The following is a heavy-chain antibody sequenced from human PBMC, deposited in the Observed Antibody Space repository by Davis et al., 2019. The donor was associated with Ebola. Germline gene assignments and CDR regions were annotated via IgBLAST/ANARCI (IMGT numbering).Heavy chain of an antibody. CDR2: ISSSGSTI. V-gene: IGHV3-11*04. D-gene: IGHD2-2*01. Sequence: GESLKISCAASGFTFSDYYMSWIRQAPGKGLEWVSYISSSGSTIYYADSVKGRFTISRDNAKNTVYLQMNSLRAEDTAVYYCARVLSKNALDPWGQGTLVTVSS. J-gene: IGHJ5*02. CDR1: GFTFSDYY. CDR3: ARVLSKNALDP.